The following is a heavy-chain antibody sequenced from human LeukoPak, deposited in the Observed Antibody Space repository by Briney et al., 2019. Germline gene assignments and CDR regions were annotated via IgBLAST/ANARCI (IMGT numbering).Heavy chain of an antibody. CDR2: ISSSGSTI. CDR3: LRDEVGATTEFDY. J-gene: IGHJ4*02. V-gene: IGHV3-48*03. D-gene: IGHD1-26*01. CDR1: GFTFSSYE. Sequence: GGSLRLSCAASGFTFSSYEMNWVRQAPGKGLEWVSYISSSGSTIYYADSVKGRFTISRDNAENSLYLQMSGLRAEDTAVYYCLRDEVGATTEFDYWGQGTLVTVAS.